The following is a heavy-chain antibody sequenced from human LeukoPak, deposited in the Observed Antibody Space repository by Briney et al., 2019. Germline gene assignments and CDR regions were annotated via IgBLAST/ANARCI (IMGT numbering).Heavy chain of an antibody. CDR1: GGTFSSYA. CDR3: ARGRLSYDSSGYYSTYYFDY. CDR2: IIPIFGTA. Sequence: VASVTVSCKASGGTFSSYAISWVRQAPGQGLEWMGGIIPIFGTANYAQKFQGRVTITADESTSTAYMELSSLRSEDTAVYYCARGRLSYDSSGYYSTYYFDYWGQGTLVTVSS. J-gene: IGHJ4*02. V-gene: IGHV1-69*13. D-gene: IGHD3-22*01.